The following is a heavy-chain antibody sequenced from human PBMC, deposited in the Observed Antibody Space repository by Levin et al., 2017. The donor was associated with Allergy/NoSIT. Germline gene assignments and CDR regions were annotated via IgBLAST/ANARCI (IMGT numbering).Heavy chain of an antibody. CDR3: AREGYFDRYGGVY. CDR1: GYTFTGYY. J-gene: IGHJ4*02. CDR2: INPNSGGT. D-gene: IGHD3-9*01. Sequence: GESLKISCKASGYTFTGYYMHWVRQAPGQGLEWMGWINPNSGGTNYAQKFQGRVTMTRDTSISTAYMELSRLRSDDTAVYYCAREGYFDRYGGVYWGQGTLVTVSS. V-gene: IGHV1-2*02.